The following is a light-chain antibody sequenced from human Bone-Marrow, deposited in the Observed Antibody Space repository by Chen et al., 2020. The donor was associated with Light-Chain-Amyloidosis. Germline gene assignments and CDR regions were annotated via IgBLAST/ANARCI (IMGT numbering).Light chain of an antibody. CDR2: EVT. CDR3: SSYTITNTLV. Sequence: QSALTQPASVSGSPGQSITISCTGTSSEVGGDNHVSWYQQHPDKAPKLMIYEVTNRPSWVPDRFSGSKSDNTASLTISGLQTEDEADYFCSSYTITNTLVFESGTRVTVL. CDR1: SSEVGGDNH. V-gene: IGLV2-14*01. J-gene: IGLJ1*01.